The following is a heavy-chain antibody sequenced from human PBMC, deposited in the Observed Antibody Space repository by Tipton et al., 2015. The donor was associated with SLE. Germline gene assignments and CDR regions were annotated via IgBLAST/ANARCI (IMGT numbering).Heavy chain of an antibody. D-gene: IGHD2-15*01. CDR3: ARYSLTNWHLDL. Sequence: TLSLTCTVSGGSMSTYYWSWIRLPPGKGLEWIGYIYYSGGTSYNPSLNSRVTISVDTSRNQFSLKLTSVTAADSAVYYCARYSLTNWHLDLWGRGILVTVSS. CDR1: GGSMSTYY. J-gene: IGHJ2*01. CDR2: IYYSGGT. V-gene: IGHV4-59*01.